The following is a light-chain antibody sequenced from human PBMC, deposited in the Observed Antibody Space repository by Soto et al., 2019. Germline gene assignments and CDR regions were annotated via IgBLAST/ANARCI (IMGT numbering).Light chain of an antibody. CDR3: QQYGSSPEALT. J-gene: IGKJ4*01. CDR2: AAS. CDR1: QSISSY. Sequence: DIQMTQSPSSLSASVGDRVTITCRASQSISSYLNWYQQKPGKAPKLLIYAASSLQSGVPSRFSGSGSGTDFTLTISRLEPEDFAVYYCQQYGSSPEALTFGGGTKVDIK. V-gene: IGKV1-39*01.